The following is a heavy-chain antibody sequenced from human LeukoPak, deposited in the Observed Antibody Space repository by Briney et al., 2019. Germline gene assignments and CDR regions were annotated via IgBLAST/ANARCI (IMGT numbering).Heavy chain of an antibody. D-gene: IGHD3-16*01. CDR1: GFTFSSYG. J-gene: IGHJ3*01. Sequence: GGSLRLSCAVSGFTFSSYGMSWVRQAPGKGLEWVSAISGSGGSTYYADSVKGRFTISRDNSKNTLYLQMNSLRAEDTAVYYCARDFLHLGGWGQGTMVTVSS. CDR2: ISGSGGST. CDR3: ARDFLHLGG. V-gene: IGHV3-23*01.